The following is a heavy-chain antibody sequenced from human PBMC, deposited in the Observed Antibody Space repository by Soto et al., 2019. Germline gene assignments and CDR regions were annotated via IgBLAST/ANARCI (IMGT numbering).Heavy chain of an antibody. Sequence: EMQLLESGGDLVQPGGSLRLSCAASGFSFGDYAMTWVRQAPGTGLEYVSAISGSGVTTYYPVAMQGRFTISRDNSKDTLYAQMNSLRVEDSGVYYCAKDRDDIAMVDAFAFWCQGTTVTVSS. CDR1: GFSFGDYA. V-gene: IGHV3-23*01. CDR2: ISGSGVTT. CDR3: AKDRDDIAMVDAFAF. J-gene: IGHJ3*01. D-gene: IGHD2-8*01.